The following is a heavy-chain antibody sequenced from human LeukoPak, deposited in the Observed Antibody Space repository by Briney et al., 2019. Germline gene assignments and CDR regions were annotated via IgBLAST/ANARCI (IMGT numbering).Heavy chain of an antibody. J-gene: IGHJ4*02. V-gene: IGHV1-2*02. CDR1: GYTLTGYY. CDR2: INPNSGGT. D-gene: IGHD3-10*01. CDR3: ARGEGSGSYELLY. Sequence: DSVKASCKASGYTLTGYYMHWVRQSPGQGLEWMGWINPNSGGTNYAQKFQGRVTMTRDTSISTAYMELSRLRSDDTAVYYCARGEGSGSYELLYWGEGTLVTVSS.